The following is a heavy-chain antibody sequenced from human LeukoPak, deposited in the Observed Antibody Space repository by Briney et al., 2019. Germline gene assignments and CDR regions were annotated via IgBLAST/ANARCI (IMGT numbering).Heavy chain of an antibody. CDR2: ISRTI. J-gene: IGHJ3*02. CDR3: ARRIWGADSQSHTFDI. Sequence: GGSLRLSCAASGFTFSDYYMGWIRQAPGKELEWISYISRTIYYADSVKGRFTISRDNAKNSLYLQMNSLRAEDTAVYYCARRIWGADSQSHTFDIWGQGTMVTVSS. CDR1: GFTFSDYY. V-gene: IGHV3-11*01. D-gene: IGHD3-16*01.